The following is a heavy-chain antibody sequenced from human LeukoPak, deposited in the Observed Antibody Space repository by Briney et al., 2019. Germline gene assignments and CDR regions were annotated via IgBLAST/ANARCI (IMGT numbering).Heavy chain of an antibody. Sequence: GRSLRLSCAASGFTFSSYAMHWVRQAPGKGLEWVAVISYDGSNKYYADSVKGRFTISRDNSKNTLYLQMNSLRAEDTAVYYCAKEVRGVIMEGYFDYWGQGLLVTVSS. CDR1: GFTFSSYA. J-gene: IGHJ4*02. CDR3: AKEVRGVIMEGYFDY. V-gene: IGHV3-30-3*02. CDR2: ISYDGSNK. D-gene: IGHD3-10*01.